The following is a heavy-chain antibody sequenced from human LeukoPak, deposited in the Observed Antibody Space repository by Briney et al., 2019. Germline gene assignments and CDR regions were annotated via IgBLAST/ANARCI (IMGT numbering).Heavy chain of an antibody. V-gene: IGHV3-7*04. CDR1: GXTFSSHW. CDR3: ARESGNYVLY. CDR2: IKQDGSEK. J-gene: IGHJ4*02. D-gene: IGHD1-26*01. Sequence: GGSLRLSCATSGXTFSSHWMSWFPQAPGKGLEWVANIKQDGSEKYYVDSVKGRFTISRDNAKNSLYLQMNSLRAEDTALYYCARESGNYVLYWGQGTVVTVSS.